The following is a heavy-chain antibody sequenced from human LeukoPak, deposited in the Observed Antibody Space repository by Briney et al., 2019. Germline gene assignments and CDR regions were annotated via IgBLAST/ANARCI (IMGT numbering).Heavy chain of an antibody. V-gene: IGHV5-10-1*01. J-gene: IGHJ4*02. Sequence: GESLKISCKGSGYSFTSYWISWVRQMPGKGLEWIGRIDPSDSYTNYSPSFQGHVTISADKSISTAYLQWSSLKASDTAMYYCARMKGSGYDLMLWGQGTLVTVSS. D-gene: IGHD5-12*01. CDR3: ARMKGSGYDLML. CDR2: IDPSDSYT. CDR1: GYSFTSYW.